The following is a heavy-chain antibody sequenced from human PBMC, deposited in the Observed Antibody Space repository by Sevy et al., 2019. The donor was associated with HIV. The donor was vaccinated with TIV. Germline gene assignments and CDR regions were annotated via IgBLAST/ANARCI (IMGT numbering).Heavy chain of an antibody. CDR2: IWNDGSNK. CDR1: GFTFSDFG. D-gene: IGHD3-10*02. J-gene: IGHJ4*02. CDR3: ARDVRGEGIRPGDLDY. Sequence: GGSLRLSCAASGFTFSDFGMQWVRQAPGKGLQWVAVIWNDGSNKYYADSVKGRFTTSRDNSCNTLYLQMNSQRAEDTAVYYGARDVRGEGIRPGDLDYWGQGTLVTVSS. V-gene: IGHV3-33*01.